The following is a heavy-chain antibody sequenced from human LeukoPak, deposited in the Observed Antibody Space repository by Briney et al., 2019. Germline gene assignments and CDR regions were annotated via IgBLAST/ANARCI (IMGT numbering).Heavy chain of an antibody. CDR1: GFTVSSNS. CDR2: IYSDNT. Sequence: GGSLRLSCTVSGFTVSSNSMSWVRQAPGKGLERVSFIYSDNTHYSDSVKGRFTISRDNSKNTLYLQMNSLRAEDTAVYYCARRAGAYSHPYDYWGQGTLVTVSS. J-gene: IGHJ4*02. D-gene: IGHD4/OR15-4a*01. V-gene: IGHV3-53*01. CDR3: ARRAGAYSHPYDY.